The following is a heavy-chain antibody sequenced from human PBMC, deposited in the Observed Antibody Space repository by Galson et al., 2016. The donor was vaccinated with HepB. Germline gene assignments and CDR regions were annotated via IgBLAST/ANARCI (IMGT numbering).Heavy chain of an antibody. V-gene: IGHV5-51*01. CDR2: INPSDSDI. Sequence: QSGAEVKKPGETLKISCQGSGDTFTTYWIGWVRHMPGKGLEWMGIINPSDSDIRYNPSFEGQVTISADKSISTAYLQWTSLKASDTAIYYCARRAYYGAFEALDVWGQGTVVTIS. D-gene: IGHD4-17*01. CDR3: ARRAYYGAFEALDV. CDR1: GDTFTTYW. J-gene: IGHJ3*01.